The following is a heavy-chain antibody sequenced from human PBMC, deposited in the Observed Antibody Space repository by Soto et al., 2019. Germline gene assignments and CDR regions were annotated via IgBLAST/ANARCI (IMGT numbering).Heavy chain of an antibody. V-gene: IGHV3-30*18. CDR2: MSYDGRDK. CDR1: GFTFISYG. CDR3: AKARRGSWHKGSSFDN. J-gene: IGHJ4*02. D-gene: IGHD2-15*01. Sequence: QVQLVESGGGVVQPGRSLRLSCAASGFTFISYGMHWVRQAPGKGLEWLAVMSYDGRDKYYADSVRGRFTISRDNSKIMVYMKLNSRRVEDTAVYYCAKARRGSWHKGSSFDNGGQGPLVTVSS.